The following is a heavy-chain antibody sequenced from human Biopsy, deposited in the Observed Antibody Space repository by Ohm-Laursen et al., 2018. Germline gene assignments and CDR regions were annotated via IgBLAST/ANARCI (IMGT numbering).Heavy chain of an antibody. V-gene: IGHV1-8*01. J-gene: IGHJ4*02. CDR1: GYTFTDYD. CDR3: ARGGYDYDY. CDR2: MTPKTGKT. D-gene: IGHD5-12*01. Sequence: VSSVKVSCKASGYTFTDYDINWVRQASGQGLEWVGWMTPKTGKTGYTQKLQGRLTMTRDTSTSTAYMELSSLRSEDTAIYYCARGGYDYDYWGQGTLVTVSS.